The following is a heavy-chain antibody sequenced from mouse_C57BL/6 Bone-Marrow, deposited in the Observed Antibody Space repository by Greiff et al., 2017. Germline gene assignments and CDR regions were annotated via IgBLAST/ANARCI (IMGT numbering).Heavy chain of an antibody. J-gene: IGHJ4*01. Sequence: EVQLVESGGGLVKPGGSLKLSCAASGFTFSDYGMHWVRQAPEKGLEWVAYISSGSSTIYYADTVKGRFTISRDNAKNTLFLQMTSLRSEDTAMYYCAKGRVYAMDYWGQGTSVTVSS. CDR3: AKGRVYAMDY. V-gene: IGHV5-17*01. CDR2: ISSGSSTI. CDR1: GFTFSDYG.